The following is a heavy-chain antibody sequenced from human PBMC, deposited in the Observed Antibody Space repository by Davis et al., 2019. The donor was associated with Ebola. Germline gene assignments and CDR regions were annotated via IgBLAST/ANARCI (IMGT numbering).Heavy chain of an antibody. CDR1: GYTFTGYY. CDR2: INPNSGGT. Sequence: ASVKVSCKASGYTFTGYYMHWVRQAPGQGLEWMGWINPNSGGTNYAQKFQGWVTMTRDTSISTAYMELSRLRSDDTAVYYCARGIGYCSSTSCYQGWFDPWGQGTLVTVSS. CDR3: ARGIGYCSSTSCYQGWFDP. D-gene: IGHD2-2*01. V-gene: IGHV1-2*04. J-gene: IGHJ5*02.